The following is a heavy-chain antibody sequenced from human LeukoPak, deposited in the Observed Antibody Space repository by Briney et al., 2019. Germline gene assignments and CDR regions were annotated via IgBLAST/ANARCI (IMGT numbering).Heavy chain of an antibody. CDR3: ARDRSSSWYGFDP. CDR1: GFTFSSYG. V-gene: IGHV3-33*01. D-gene: IGHD6-13*01. CDR2: IWYDGSNK. J-gene: IGHJ5*02. Sequence: GRSLRLSCAASGFTFSSYGMHWVRQAPGKGLEWVAVIWYDGSNKYYADSVKGRFTISRDNSKNTLYLQMNSLRAEDTAVYYCARDRSSSWYGFDPWGQGTLVTVSS.